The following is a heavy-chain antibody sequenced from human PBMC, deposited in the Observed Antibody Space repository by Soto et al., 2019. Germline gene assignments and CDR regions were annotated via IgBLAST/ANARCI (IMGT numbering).Heavy chain of an antibody. V-gene: IGHV1-69*01. CDR2: IIPIFGTA. J-gene: IGHJ4*02. CDR1: GDTFSSYA. CDR3: AVNAGYSSSWYN. D-gene: IGHD6-13*01. Sequence: PVKGSCKASGDTFSSYAISWVRQAPGQGLEWMGGIIPIFGTANYAQKFQGRVTITADESTSTAYMELSSLRSEDTAVYYCAVNAGYSSSWYNWGQGTLVTVSS.